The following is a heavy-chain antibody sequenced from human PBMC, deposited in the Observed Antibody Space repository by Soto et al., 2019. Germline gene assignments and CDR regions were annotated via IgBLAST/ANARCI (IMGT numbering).Heavy chain of an antibody. Sequence: SVNVCCKASGYTLTSYAMPRVCQAPGQRLEWMGWINAGNGNTKYSQKFQGRVTITRDTSASTAYMELSSLRSEDTAVYYCARGFSLTAPDYWGQGSLVT. V-gene: IGHV1-3*01. J-gene: IGHJ4*02. D-gene: IGHD6-6*01. CDR2: INAGNGNT. CDR3: ARGFSLTAPDY. CDR1: GYTLTSYA.